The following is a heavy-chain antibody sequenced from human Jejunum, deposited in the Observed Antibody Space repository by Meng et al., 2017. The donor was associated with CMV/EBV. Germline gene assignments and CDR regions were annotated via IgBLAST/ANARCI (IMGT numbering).Heavy chain of an antibody. J-gene: IGHJ5*02. CDR1: GGSINNYY. D-gene: IGHD3-10*01. CDR3: ARSGSWFDP. CDR2: IYSSGTT. Sequence: QVHLQESGPGLVRPSETLSLTCSVSGGSINNYYWSWIRQPAGKGLEWIGRIYSSGTTNYNPSLNSRITMSVDTSKNQFSLKVISVTAADTAVYYCARSGSWFDPWGQGTLVTVSS. V-gene: IGHV4-4*07.